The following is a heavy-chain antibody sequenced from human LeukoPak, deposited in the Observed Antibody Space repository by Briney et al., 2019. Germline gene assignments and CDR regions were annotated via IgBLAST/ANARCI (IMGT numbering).Heavy chain of an antibody. J-gene: IGHJ4*02. CDR2: IYPGDSDT. Sequence: GESLKISCKGSGYSFVNNWIGWVRQMPGQGLEWMGIIYPGDSDTRYSPSFQGHITISADKSISTAYLQWSSLKASDTAMYYCARQVPRTLFGGVIPLDHWGQGTLVTVSS. CDR1: GYSFVNNW. CDR3: ARQVPRTLFGGVIPLDH. D-gene: IGHD3-3*01. V-gene: IGHV5-51*01.